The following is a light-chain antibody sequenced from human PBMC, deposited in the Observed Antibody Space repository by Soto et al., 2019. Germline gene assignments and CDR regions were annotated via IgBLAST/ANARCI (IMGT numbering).Light chain of an antibody. V-gene: IGLV4-69*01. J-gene: IGLJ1*01. CDR2: LNSDGRH. CDR3: QTWGTGIQV. Sequence: QPVLTQSPSASASLGASVKLTCTLSSGHSSYAIAWHQQQPEKGPRYLMKLNSDGRHSKGDGIPDRFSGSSSGAERYLTISSLQSEDEADYYSQTWGTGIQVFGTGTKVTVL. CDR1: SGHSSYA.